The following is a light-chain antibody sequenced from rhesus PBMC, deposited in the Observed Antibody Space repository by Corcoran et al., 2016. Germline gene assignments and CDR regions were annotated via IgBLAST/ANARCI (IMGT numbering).Light chain of an antibody. CDR2: GAS. CDR3: LQYNSDPWT. V-gene: IGKV1-43*02. CDR1: QGISTY. Sequence: DIQMTQSPSSLSASGGDRVTITCRTSQGISTYLHWYPKKPGKASKRLMHGASILDSGVPSRFSGNGAGTDFTLTINTLQAEDFATYYCLQYNSDPWTFGQVTKVEIK. J-gene: IGKJ1*01.